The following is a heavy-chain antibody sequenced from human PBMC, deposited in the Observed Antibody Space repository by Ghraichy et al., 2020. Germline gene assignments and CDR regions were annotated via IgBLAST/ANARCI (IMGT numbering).Heavy chain of an antibody. CDR1: GFTFSSYS. Sequence: GGSLRLSCAASGFTFSSYSMNWVRQAPGKGLEWVSSISSSSSYIYYADSVKGRFTISRDNAKNSLYLQMNSLRAEDTAVYYCHTEDYYYYGMDVWGQGTTVTVSS. J-gene: IGHJ6*02. D-gene: IGHD2-15*01. CDR2: ISSSSSYI. CDR3: HTEDYYYYGMDV. V-gene: IGHV3-21*01.